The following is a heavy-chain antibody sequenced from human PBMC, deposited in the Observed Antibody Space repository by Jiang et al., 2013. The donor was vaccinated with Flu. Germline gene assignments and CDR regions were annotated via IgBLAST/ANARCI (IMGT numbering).Heavy chain of an antibody. Sequence: GRSLRLSCAASGFTFSSYAMHWVRQAPGKGLEWVAVISYDGSNKYYADSVKGRFTISRDNSKNTLYLQMNSLRAEDTAVYYCARITVTVTTAFDIWGQGTMVTVSS. V-gene: IGHV3-30-3*01. J-gene: IGHJ3*02. CDR3: ARITVTVTTAFDI. CDR1: GFTFSSYA. D-gene: IGHD4-17*01. CDR2: ISYDGSNK.